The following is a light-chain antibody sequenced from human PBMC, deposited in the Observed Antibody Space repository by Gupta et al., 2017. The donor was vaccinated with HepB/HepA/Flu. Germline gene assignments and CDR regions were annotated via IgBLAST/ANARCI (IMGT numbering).Light chain of an antibody. V-gene: IGLV2-14*03. Sequence: QSALTQPASVSGSPGQSITLSCTGTSRDVGGHNYVSWYQQHPGKAPRLIIYDVGNRPSGVSNRFSGSKSANTASLTISGLQAEDEADYYCTSYSSTSTWVFGGGTKLPVL. CDR2: DVG. CDR3: TSYSSTSTWV. CDR1: SRDVGGHNY. J-gene: IGLJ3*02.